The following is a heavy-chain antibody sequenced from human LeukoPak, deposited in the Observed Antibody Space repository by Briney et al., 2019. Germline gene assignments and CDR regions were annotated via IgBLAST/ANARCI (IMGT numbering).Heavy chain of an antibody. CDR3: ARGPRGIYHY. Sequence: KPSETLSLTCAVYGGSFSSYYWSWIRQPPGKGLEWIGEINHSGSTNYNPSLKSRVTISVDTSKNQFSLKLSSVTAADTAVYYCARGPRGIYHYWGQGTLVTVSS. J-gene: IGHJ4*02. D-gene: IGHD6-13*01. CDR2: INHSGST. V-gene: IGHV4-34*01. CDR1: GGSFSSYY.